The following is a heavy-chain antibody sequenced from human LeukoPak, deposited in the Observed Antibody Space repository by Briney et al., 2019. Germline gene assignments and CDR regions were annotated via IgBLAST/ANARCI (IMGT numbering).Heavy chain of an antibody. V-gene: IGHV1-69*05. J-gene: IGHJ6*03. CDR3: ARGRVVTGTTAITHYYYYYMDV. CDR1: GGTFSSYA. D-gene: IGHD1-7*01. Sequence: SVKASCKASGGTFSSYAISWVRQAPGQGLEWMGGIIPIFGTANYAQKFQGRVTITTDESTSTAYMELSSLRSEDTAVYYCARGRVVTGTTAITHYYYYYMDVWGKGTTVTVSS. CDR2: IIPIFGTA.